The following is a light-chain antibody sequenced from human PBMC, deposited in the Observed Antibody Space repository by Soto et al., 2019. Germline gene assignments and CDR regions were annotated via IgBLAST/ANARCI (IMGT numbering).Light chain of an antibody. Sequence: DIQMTQSPSSLSASVGDRVTITCRASQSISSFLNWYQQKPGKAPNVLIYDASSLESGDPSRFSGSGSETDFTILISRLQPEDFANYYYHQSDSTPRTLGQGTKVEIK. V-gene: IGKV1-39*01. CDR3: HQSDSTPRT. CDR2: DAS. J-gene: IGKJ1*01. CDR1: QSISSF.